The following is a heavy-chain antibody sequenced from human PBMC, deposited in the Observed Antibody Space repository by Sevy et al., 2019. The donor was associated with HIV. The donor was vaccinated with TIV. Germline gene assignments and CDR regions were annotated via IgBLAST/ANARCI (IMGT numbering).Heavy chain of an antibody. CDR2: INRDGSEK. J-gene: IGHJ4*02. CDR3: LRGGGGY. V-gene: IGHV3-7*01. Sequence: GGSLRLSCVASGFTFSDYWMTWVRQAPGKGLGWVASINRDGSEKYHGDSVKGRLTISRHSVKKSLFVQRNSLRVEDTAVYYCLRGGGGYWGQETLVTVSS. CDR1: GFTFSDYW. D-gene: IGHD2-15*01.